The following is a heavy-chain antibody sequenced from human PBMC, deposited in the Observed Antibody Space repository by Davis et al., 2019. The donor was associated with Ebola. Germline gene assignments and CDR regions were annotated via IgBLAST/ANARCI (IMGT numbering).Heavy chain of an antibody. V-gene: IGHV3-23*01. D-gene: IGHD3-22*01. CDR1: GFTFNTYA. CDR2: ISSSGTVT. CDR3: TKGDRDYSSSPFDY. J-gene: IGHJ4*02. Sequence: GESLKISCAASGFTFNTYAMGWVRQPPGKGLEWISSISSSGTVTYYADSVKGRFTISRDSSKNTLDLQMNSLRAEDTALYSCTKGDRDYSSSPFDYWGQGTLVTVSS.